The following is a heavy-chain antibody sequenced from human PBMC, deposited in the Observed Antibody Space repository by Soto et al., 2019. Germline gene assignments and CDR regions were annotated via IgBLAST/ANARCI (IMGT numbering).Heavy chain of an antibody. V-gene: IGHV4-39*01. J-gene: IGHJ5*02. D-gene: IGHD5-12*01. Sequence: SETLSLTCTVSGGSISSSSYYWGWIRQPPGKGLEWIGSIYYSGSTYYNPSLKSRVTISVDTSKNQFSLKLSSVTAADPAVYYCARLMGYSGLNNWFDPWSQGTLVTVSS. CDR2: IYYSGST. CDR3: ARLMGYSGLNNWFDP. CDR1: GGSISSSSYY.